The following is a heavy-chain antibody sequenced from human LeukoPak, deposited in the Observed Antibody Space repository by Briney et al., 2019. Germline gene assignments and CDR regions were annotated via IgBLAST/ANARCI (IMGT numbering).Heavy chain of an antibody. CDR3: ARGLDGGTYYYDSSGYSVFDY. Sequence: SETLSLTCAVYGGSFSGYYWSWIRQPPGKGLEWIGEINHSGSTNYNPSLKSRVTISVDTSKNQFSLKLSSVTAADTAVYYCARGLDGGTYYYDSSGYSVFDYWGQGTLVTVSS. CDR1: GGSFSGYY. D-gene: IGHD3-22*01. V-gene: IGHV4-34*01. CDR2: INHSGST. J-gene: IGHJ4*02.